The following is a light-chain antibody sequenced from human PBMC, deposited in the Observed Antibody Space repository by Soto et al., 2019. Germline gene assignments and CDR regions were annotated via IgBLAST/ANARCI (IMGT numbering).Light chain of an antibody. V-gene: IGKV3-15*01. CDR3: QQYNNWPPLT. Sequence: EIVMTQSPATLSVSPGERATLSCRASQSVSSNLAWYEQKPCHAPRLLIYGASTLATGIQDRFSGSGSGTEFNLTLSSLPSEDSAVYYCQQYNNWPPLTFGGGTKVEIK. CDR2: GAS. CDR1: QSVSSN. J-gene: IGKJ4*01.